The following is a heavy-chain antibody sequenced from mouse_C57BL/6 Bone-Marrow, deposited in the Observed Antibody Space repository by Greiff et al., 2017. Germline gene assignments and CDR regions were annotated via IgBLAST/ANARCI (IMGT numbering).Heavy chain of an antibody. V-gene: IGHV5-6*01. CDR3: ARHFIGPYFDY. CDR2: ISSGGSYT. CDR1: GFTFSSYG. J-gene: IGHJ2*01. Sequence: EVMLVESGGDLVKPGGSLKLSCAASGFTFSSYGMSWVRQTPDKRLEWVATISSGGSYTSYPDSVKGRFTISRDNAKNTLYLQMSSLKSEATAMYYCARHFIGPYFDYWGQGTTLTVSS. D-gene: IGHD2-14*01.